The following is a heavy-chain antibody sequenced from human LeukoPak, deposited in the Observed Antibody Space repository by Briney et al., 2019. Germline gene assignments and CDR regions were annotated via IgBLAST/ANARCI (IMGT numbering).Heavy chain of an antibody. J-gene: IGHJ4*02. CDR2: IYYSGST. CDR1: GGSISSYY. Sequence: SETLSLTCTVSGGSISSYYWSWIRQPPGKGLEWIGYIYYSGSTNYNPSLKSRVTISADTSKNQFSLKLSSVTAADTAVYYCARGVPYVGFDYWGQGTLVTVSS. D-gene: IGHD1-1*01. CDR3: ARGVPYVGFDY. V-gene: IGHV4-59*01.